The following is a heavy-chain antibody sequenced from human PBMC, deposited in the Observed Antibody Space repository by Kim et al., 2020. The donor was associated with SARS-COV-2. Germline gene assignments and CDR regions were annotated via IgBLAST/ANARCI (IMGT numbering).Heavy chain of an antibody. CDR3: AKRMASTSTSYYFDY. V-gene: IGHV3-23*01. CDR1: GFTFRSYS. D-gene: IGHD1-1*01. CDR2: ITGGGGGT. Sequence: GGSLRLSCAASGFTFRSYSMSWVRQAPGKGLEWVSVITGGGGGTFYADSVKGRFTISRDNSKNTLYLQMNSLRAEDTAVYYCAKRMASTSTSYYFDYWGQGTLVTVSS. J-gene: IGHJ4*02.